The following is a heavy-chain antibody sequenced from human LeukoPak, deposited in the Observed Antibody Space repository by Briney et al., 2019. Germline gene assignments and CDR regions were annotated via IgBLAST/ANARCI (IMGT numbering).Heavy chain of an antibody. CDR1: GLTFSSYG. J-gene: IGHJ4*02. V-gene: IGHV3-23*01. CDR3: AKTKGEWELRHFDY. CDR2: ISGSGGST. Sequence: GGSLRLSCAASGLTFSSYGMTWVRQAPGKGLEWVSAISGSGGSTYYADSVKGRFTISRDNSKNTLYLQMNSLRAEDTAVYYCAKTKGEWELRHFDYWGQGTLVTVSS. D-gene: IGHD1-26*01.